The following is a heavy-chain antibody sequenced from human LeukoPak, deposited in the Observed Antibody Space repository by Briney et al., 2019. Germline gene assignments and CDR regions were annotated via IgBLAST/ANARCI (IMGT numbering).Heavy chain of an antibody. V-gene: IGHV4-59*08. CDR1: GGSISSYY. Sequence: SETLSLTCTVSGGSISSYYWIWIRQPPGKGLEWIGYIYYSGSTNYTPSRKSRVTISVDTSKNQSSLKLRSVTAADTAAYYCARLPGGVYYYDSSGYRARNAFDIWRQGTMVSVSS. CDR2: IYYSGST. CDR3: ARLPGGVYYYDSSGYRARNAFDI. J-gene: IGHJ3*02. D-gene: IGHD3-22*01.